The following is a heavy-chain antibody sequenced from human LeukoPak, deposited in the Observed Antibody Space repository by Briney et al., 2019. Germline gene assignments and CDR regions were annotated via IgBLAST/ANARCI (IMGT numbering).Heavy chain of an antibody. CDR2: ISSNGGST. J-gene: IGHJ4*02. V-gene: IGHV3-64D*09. CDR1: GFTFSSYA. D-gene: IGHD6-13*01. CDR3: VKDSGSWYKRFDY. Sequence: SGGSLRLSCSASGFTFSSYAMHWVRQAPGKGLEYVSAISSNGGSTYYADSVKGRFTISRDNSKNTLYLQMSSLRAEDTAVYYCVKDSGSWYKRFDYWGQGTLVTVSS.